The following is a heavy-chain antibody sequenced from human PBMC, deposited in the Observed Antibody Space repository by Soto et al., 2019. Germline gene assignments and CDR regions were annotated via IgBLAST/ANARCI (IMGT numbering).Heavy chain of an antibody. CDR2: INNAGST. D-gene: IGHD3-10*01. V-gene: IGHV3-53*01. CDR1: GFDASVNF. Sequence: GGSLRLSCAAGGFDASVNFMTWVRQAPGRGLEWVSTINNAGSTYYADSVKGRFTISRDNSKNTLYLQMNSLRAEDTAVYYCVLWPPYYFDYWGQGTLVTVSS. J-gene: IGHJ4*02. CDR3: VLWPPYYFDY.